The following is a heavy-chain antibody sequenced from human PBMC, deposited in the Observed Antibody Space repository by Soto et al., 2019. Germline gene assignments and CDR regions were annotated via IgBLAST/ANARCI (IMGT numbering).Heavy chain of an antibody. Sequence: GGSLRLSCAASGFTFSSYAMSWVRQAPGKGLEWVSAISGSGGSTYYADSVKGRFTISRDNSKNTLYLQMNSLRAEDTAVYYCAKRSLRYFDWLPNDYWGQGTLVTVSS. CDR2: ISGSGGST. D-gene: IGHD3-9*01. CDR3: AKRSLRYFDWLPNDY. V-gene: IGHV3-23*01. J-gene: IGHJ4*02. CDR1: GFTFSSYA.